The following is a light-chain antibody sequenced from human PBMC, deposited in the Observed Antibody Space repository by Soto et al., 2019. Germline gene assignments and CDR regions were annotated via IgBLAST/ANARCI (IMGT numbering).Light chain of an antibody. CDR3: QQYGASFLT. CDR1: QSVDSSY. Sequence: EIVLTQSPGTSSLSPGERATLFCRASQSVDSSYLAWYQQKPGQAPRLLIYAASSRAAGVPDRFGGSGSGTDFTLTISRLELEDFAVYYCQQYGASFLTFGQGTRLEIK. CDR2: AAS. V-gene: IGKV3-20*01. J-gene: IGKJ5*01.